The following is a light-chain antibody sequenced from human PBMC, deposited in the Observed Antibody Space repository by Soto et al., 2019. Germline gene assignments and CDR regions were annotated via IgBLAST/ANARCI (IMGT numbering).Light chain of an antibody. CDR3: QHYGGSQGT. CDR2: GAS. CDR1: QSVASSS. J-gene: IGKJ1*01. Sequence: EIVLTQSPGTLSLSPGERATLSCRASQSVASSSIAWYQQKLGQAPRLLIYGASNRATGIPDRFSGSGSGTDFTLTFSRLDPEDFAVYYCQHYGGSQGTFGQGAKVYIK. V-gene: IGKV3-20*01.